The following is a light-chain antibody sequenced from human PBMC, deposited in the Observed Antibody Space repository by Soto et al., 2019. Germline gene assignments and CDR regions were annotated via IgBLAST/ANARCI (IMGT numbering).Light chain of an antibody. J-gene: IGKJ2*01. CDR2: DAS. Sequence: DIQMTQSPSTLSGSVGDRITITCRASQSVSRRLAWSQQKPGKAPKLLIYDASSLESGVPSRFSGRGSGTEFTLTISSLQPDDCATYYCHTYNSYSLHTFGQGTKVDIK. CDR1: QSVSRR. CDR3: HTYNSYSLHT. V-gene: IGKV1-5*01.